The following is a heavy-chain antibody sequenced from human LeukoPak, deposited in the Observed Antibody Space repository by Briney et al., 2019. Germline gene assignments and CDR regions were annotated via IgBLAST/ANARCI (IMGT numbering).Heavy chain of an antibody. J-gene: IGHJ3*02. Sequence: SETLSLTCTVSGGSISSYYWSWIWQPPGKGLEWIGYIYYSGSTNYNPSLKSRVTISVDRSKNQFSLKLSSVTAADTAVYYCARVSPGGNAFDIWGQGTMVTVSS. V-gene: IGHV4-59*12. CDR1: GGSISSYY. D-gene: IGHD4-23*01. CDR3: ARVSPGGNAFDI. CDR2: IYYSGST.